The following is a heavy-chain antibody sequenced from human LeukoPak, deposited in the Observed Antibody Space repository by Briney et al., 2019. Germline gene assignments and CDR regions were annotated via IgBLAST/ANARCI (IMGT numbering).Heavy chain of an antibody. D-gene: IGHD4-17*01. V-gene: IGHV3-23*01. J-gene: IGHJ3*01. Sequence: GGSLRLSCAASGFPFRSFAMTWVRQAPGKGLEWVSSIRGSGDGTSYGDSVKGRFTMSRDNSKNTLYLQMNSLRVVDTAIYYCGRDPNGDYVGAFDFWGLGTLVTVSS. CDR1: GFPFRSFA. CDR3: GRDPNGDYVGAFDF. CDR2: IRGSGDGT.